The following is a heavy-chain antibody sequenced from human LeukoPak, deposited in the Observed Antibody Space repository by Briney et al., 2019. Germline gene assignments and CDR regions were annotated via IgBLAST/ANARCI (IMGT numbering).Heavy chain of an antibody. V-gene: IGHV1-69*04. CDR3: ERVDSSGWYYFDY. D-gene: IGHD6-19*01. J-gene: IGHJ4*02. CDR1: GGTFSSYA. Sequence: SVKVSCKPSGGTFSSYAIIWVRHTPGQGLEWLGTIIPILDILNYAQKFQGRVTITADKSKSTDYMELSSMRSGDTAVYYCERVDSSGWYYFDYWGQGTLVTVSS. CDR2: IIPILDIL.